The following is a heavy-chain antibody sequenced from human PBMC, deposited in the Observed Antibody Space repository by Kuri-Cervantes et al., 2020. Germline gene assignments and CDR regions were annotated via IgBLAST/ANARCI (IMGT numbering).Heavy chain of an antibody. D-gene: IGHD3-3*01. CDR3: ARGGGYDFWSGYYN. J-gene: IGHJ4*02. CDR2: INSDGSIT. V-gene: IGHV3-74*01. CDR1: GFTFSSYW. Sequence: GESLKISCEVSGFTFSSYWMHWVRQVPGKGLVWVSRINSDGSITSYADSVKGRFTISRDNAKSTLYLQMNSLRAEDTAVYYCARGGGYDFWSGYYNWGQGTLVTVSS.